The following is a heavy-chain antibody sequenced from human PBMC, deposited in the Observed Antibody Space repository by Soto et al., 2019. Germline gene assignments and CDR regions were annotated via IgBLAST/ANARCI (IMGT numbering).Heavy chain of an antibody. D-gene: IGHD3-16*02. V-gene: IGHV3-20*04. CDR3: ARDDYVWGSYRGPSYYYGMDV. J-gene: IGHJ6*02. CDR2: INWNGGST. CDR1: GFTFDDYG. Sequence: GGSLRLSCAASGFTFDDYGMSWVRQAPGKGLEWVSGINWNGGSTGYADSVKGRFTISRDNAKNSLYLQMNSLRAEDTALYYCARDDYVWGSYRGPSYYYGMDVWGQGTTVTVSS.